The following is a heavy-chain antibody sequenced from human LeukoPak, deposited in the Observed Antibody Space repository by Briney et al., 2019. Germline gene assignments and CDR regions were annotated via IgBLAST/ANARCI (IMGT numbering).Heavy chain of an antibody. Sequence: GASVKVSCKASGYTFTSYGISWVRQAPGQGLEWMGWISAYNGNTNYAQKLQGRVTMTTDTSTSTAYMELRSLRSDDTAVYYCARDEKLNYDSSGYASENFDYWGQGTLVTVSS. J-gene: IGHJ4*02. CDR1: GYTFTSYG. CDR3: ARDEKLNYDSSGYASENFDY. D-gene: IGHD3-22*01. CDR2: ISAYNGNT. V-gene: IGHV1-18*01.